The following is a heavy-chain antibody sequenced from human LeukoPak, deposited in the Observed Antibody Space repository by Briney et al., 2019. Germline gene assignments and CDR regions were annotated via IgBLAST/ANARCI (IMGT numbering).Heavy chain of an antibody. J-gene: IGHJ4*02. CDR2: INPSGGST. V-gene: IGHV1-46*01. Sequence: ASVKVSCKPSGYTFTPYYMHWVRQAPGQGLEGMGIINPSGGSTSYAQKFQSTVNMTRDTSTSTVYMELSSLRSEDTAVYYCARGRGYGGKEDYWGQGTLVTVSS. D-gene: IGHD4-23*01. CDR3: ARGRGYGGKEDY. CDR1: GYTFTPYY.